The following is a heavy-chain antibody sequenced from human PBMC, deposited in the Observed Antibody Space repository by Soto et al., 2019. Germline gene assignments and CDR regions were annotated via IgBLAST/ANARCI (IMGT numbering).Heavy chain of an antibody. CDR2: INPNSGGT. V-gene: IGHV1-2*04. CDR3: ARASESPDLSPSSSSSHDYYYGMDV. D-gene: IGHD6-13*01. J-gene: IGHJ6*02. Sequence: GASVKVSCKASGYTFTGYYMHWVRQAPGQGLEWKGWINPNSGGTNYAQKFQGWVTMTRDTSISTAYMELSSLRSDDTAVYYCARASESPDLSPSSSSSHDYYYGMDVWGQGTTVTVSS. CDR1: GYTFTGYY.